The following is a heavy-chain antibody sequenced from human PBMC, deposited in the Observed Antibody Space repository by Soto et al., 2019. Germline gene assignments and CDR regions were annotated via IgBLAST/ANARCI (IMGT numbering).Heavy chain of an antibody. D-gene: IGHD3-22*01. J-gene: IGHJ3*02. Sequence: GGSLRLSCAASGFTFSDYYMSWIRQAPGKGLEWVSYISSSGSTIYYADSVKGRFTISRDNAKNSLYLQMNSLRAEDTAVYYCARDRYDTNGFDAFDIWGQGTMVTVSS. CDR2: ISSSGSTI. V-gene: IGHV3-11*01. CDR1: GFTFSDYY. CDR3: ARDRYDTNGFDAFDI.